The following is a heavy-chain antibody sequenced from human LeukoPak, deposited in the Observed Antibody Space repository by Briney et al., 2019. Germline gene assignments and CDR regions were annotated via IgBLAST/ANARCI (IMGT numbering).Heavy chain of an antibody. V-gene: IGHV4-59*12. Sequence: PSETLSLTCTVSGGSISSYYWSWIRQPPGKGLEWIGYIYYSGSTNYNPSLKSRVTISVDTSKNQFSLKMSSVTAADTAVYYCARDGNYYDGSGYYFSAFDIWGQGTMVTVSS. J-gene: IGHJ3*02. D-gene: IGHD3-22*01. CDR2: IYYSGST. CDR1: GGSISSYY. CDR3: ARDGNYYDGSGYYFSAFDI.